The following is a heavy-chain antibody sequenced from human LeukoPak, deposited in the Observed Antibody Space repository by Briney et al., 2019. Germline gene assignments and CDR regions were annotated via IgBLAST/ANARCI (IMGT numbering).Heavy chain of an antibody. D-gene: IGHD4-23*01. CDR2: ISSSSSTI. V-gene: IGHV3-48*02. Sequence: GGSLRLSCAASGFTFSSYSMNWVRQAPGKGLEWVSYISSSSSTIYYADSVKGRFTISRDNAKNSLYLQMNSLRDEDTAVYYCARSHGDYGGNWFDPWGQGTLVTVSS. CDR3: ARSHGDYGGNWFDP. CDR1: GFTFSSYS. J-gene: IGHJ5*02.